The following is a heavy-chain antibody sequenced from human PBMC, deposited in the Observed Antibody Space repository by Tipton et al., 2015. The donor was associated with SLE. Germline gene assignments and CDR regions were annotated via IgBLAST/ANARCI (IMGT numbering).Heavy chain of an antibody. CDR2: IYYSGST. J-gene: IGHJ4*02. Sequence: TLSLTSAVSGGSITTSSYYWCWIRQPPGKGLEWIGNIYYSGSTYYNPPLRSRVTISVDTSKNQFSLKLSSVTAADTAVYYCARRPWGDYYMDYWGQGTLVTVSS. CDR3: ARRPWGDYYMDY. CDR1: GGSITTSSYY. D-gene: IGHD3-16*01. V-gene: IGHV4-39*01.